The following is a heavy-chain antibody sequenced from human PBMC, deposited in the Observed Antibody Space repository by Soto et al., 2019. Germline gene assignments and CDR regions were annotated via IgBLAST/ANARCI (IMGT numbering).Heavy chain of an antibody. D-gene: IGHD6-6*01. CDR1: GGSISSGGYY. Sequence: PSETLSLTCTVSGGSISSGGYYWSWIRQHPGKGLEWIGYIYYSGSTYYNPSLKSRVTISVDTSKNQFSLKLSSVTAADTAVYYCAXDIAARSTQYGRAGFDPWGQGTLVTVSS. CDR2: IYYSGST. J-gene: IGHJ5*02. CDR3: AXDIAARSTQYGRAGFDP. V-gene: IGHV4-31*03.